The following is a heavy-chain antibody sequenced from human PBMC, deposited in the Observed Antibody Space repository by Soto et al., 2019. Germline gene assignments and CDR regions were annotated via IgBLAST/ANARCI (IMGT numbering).Heavy chain of an antibody. D-gene: IGHD2-2*01. J-gene: IGHJ4*02. CDR3: AREKYCISTSCYDIDY. Sequence: GGSLRLSCAASGFTFSSYAMHWVRQAPGKGLEWVAVISYDGSNKYYADSVKGRFTISRDNSKNTLYLQMNSLRAEDTAVYYCAREKYCISTSCYDIDYWGQGTLVTVSS. CDR1: GFTFSSYA. CDR2: ISYDGSNK. V-gene: IGHV3-30-3*01.